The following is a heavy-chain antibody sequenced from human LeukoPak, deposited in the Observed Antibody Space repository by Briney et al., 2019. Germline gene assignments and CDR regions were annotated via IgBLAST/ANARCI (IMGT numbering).Heavy chain of an antibody. CDR1: GYTFTSYY. D-gene: IGHD3-16*01. V-gene: IGHV1-46*01. Sequence: ASVKVSCKASGYTFTSYYMHWARQAPRQGLEWMGIINPSGGSTSYAQKFQGRVTMTRDTSTSTVYMELSSLRSEDTAVYYCARDRGPHSHFDYWGQGTLVTVSS. J-gene: IGHJ4*02. CDR2: INPSGGST. CDR3: ARDRGPHSHFDY.